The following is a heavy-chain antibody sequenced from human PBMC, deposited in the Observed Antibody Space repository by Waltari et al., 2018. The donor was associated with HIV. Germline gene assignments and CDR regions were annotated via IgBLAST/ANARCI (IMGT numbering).Heavy chain of an antibody. D-gene: IGHD3-22*01. CDR2: ISPNSGGT. Sequence: QVQLVQSGAEVKKPGASVKVSCKASGSTFTGNQMHWVRQAPRQGLEWMGRISPNSGGTNYAQKFQGRVTRTRDTSISTAYMELSRLRSDDTAVYYCARCPYHYDSSDLGRGALDIWGQGTMVTVSS. V-gene: IGHV1-2*06. J-gene: IGHJ3*02. CDR1: GSTFTGNQ. CDR3: ARCPYHYDSSDLGRGALDI.